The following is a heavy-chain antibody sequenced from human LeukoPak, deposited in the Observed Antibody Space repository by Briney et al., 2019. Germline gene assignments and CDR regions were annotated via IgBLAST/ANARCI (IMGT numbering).Heavy chain of an antibody. J-gene: IGHJ6*03. V-gene: IGHV3-23*01. Sequence: GGSLRLSCAASGFTFSSYGMSWVRQAPGKGLEWVSAISGGGGSTYYADSVKGRFTISRDNAKNSLYLQMNSLRAEDTAVYYCARVKRVTAYYYYYMDVWGKGTTVTISS. CDR3: ARVKRVTAYYYYYMDV. D-gene: IGHD2-21*02. CDR2: ISGGGGST. CDR1: GFTFSSYG.